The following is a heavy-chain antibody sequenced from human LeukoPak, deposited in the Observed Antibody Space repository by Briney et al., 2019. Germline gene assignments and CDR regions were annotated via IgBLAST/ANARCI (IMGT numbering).Heavy chain of an antibody. V-gene: IGHV1-8*01. CDR3: VPYYDFSGYKD. D-gene: IGHD3-22*01. Sequence: ASVKGSCKASGYTFTGYNINWVRQAAGQGVEGMGWMNPNSGNTDYAQKFQGRVTMTRNTSTSTAYMELSGLRFEDSAVYYCVPYYDFSGYKDWGQGTLVTVSS. J-gene: IGHJ4*02. CDR1: GYTFTGYN. CDR2: MNPNSGNT.